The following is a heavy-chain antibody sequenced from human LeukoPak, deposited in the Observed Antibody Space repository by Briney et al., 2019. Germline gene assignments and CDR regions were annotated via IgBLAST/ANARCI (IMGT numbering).Heavy chain of an antibody. D-gene: IGHD3-22*01. Sequence: SVKVSCKASGGTFSSYAISWVRQTPGQGLEWMGGIIPIFGTANYAQKFQGRVTITTDESTSTAYMELSSLRSEDTAVYYCARDIYDSSGYYSGYDYWGQGTLVTVSS. V-gene: IGHV1-69*05. CDR1: GGTFSSYA. CDR3: ARDIYDSSGYYSGYDY. J-gene: IGHJ4*02. CDR2: IIPIFGTA.